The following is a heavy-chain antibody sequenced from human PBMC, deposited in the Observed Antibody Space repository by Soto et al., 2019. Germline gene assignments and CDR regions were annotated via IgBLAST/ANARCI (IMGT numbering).Heavy chain of an antibody. CDR1: GGSISSSSYY. D-gene: IGHD4-17*01. V-gene: IGHV4-39*01. CDR3: ARTSLYGDYAFDY. Sequence: SETLSLTWTVSGGSISSSSYYWGWIRQPPGKGLEWIGSIYYSGSTYYNPSLKSRVTISVDTSKNQFSLKLSSVTAADTAVSYCARTSLYGDYAFDYWGQGTLVTVSS. J-gene: IGHJ4*02. CDR2: IYYSGST.